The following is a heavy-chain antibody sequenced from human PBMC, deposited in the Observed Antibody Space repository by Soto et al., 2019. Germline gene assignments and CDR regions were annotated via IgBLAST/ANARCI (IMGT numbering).Heavy chain of an antibody. CDR3: ARVELDYYYYGMDM. V-gene: IGHV4-59*01. D-gene: IGHD1-7*01. CDR2: IYYSGST. Sequence: SETLSLTCTVSGGSISSYYWSWIRQPPGKGLEWIGYIYYSGSTNYNPSLKSRVTISVDTSKNQFSLKLSSVTAADTAVYYCARVELDYYYYGMDMWGQGTTVTVSS. J-gene: IGHJ6*02. CDR1: GGSISSYY.